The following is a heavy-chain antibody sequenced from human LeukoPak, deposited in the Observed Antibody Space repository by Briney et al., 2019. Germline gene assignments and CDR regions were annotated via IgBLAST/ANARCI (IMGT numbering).Heavy chain of an antibody. J-gene: IGHJ6*02. D-gene: IGHD2-8*01. CDR1: GHTFSGYY. Sequence: GGPLRLSCAASGHTFSGYYMSRVRHAPGKGLEWLAGLRRTGEYKYYADSVKGRFTISRDNSKDTVSLQMNSLRAEDSAIYYCAKDRPCDTCMPMDAWGQGTTVPVSS. CDR3: AKDRPCDTCMPMDA. V-gene: IGHV3-23*01. CDR2: LRRTGEYK.